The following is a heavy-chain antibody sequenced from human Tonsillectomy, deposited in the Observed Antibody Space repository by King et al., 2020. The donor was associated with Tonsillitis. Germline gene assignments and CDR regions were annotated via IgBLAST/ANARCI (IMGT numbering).Heavy chain of an antibody. CDR2: ISYSGGIT. CDR3: AKEPYDTSGYYSDY. Sequence: EVQLVESGGGLVQPGGSLRLSCAASGFPFSSYAMSWVRQAPGKGLEWVSVISYSGGITYYADSVKGRFTISRDNSKNTLYLQMNSLRAEDTAGYYCAKEPYDTSGYYSDYWGQGTLVTVSS. CDR1: GFPFSSYA. J-gene: IGHJ4*02. D-gene: IGHD3-22*01. V-gene: IGHV3-23*04.